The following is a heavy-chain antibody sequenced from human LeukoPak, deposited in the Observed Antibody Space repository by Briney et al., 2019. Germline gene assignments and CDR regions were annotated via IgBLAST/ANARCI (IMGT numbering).Heavy chain of an antibody. J-gene: IGHJ4*02. Sequence: PGGSLRLSCAASGFTFSSYGMHWVRQAPGKGLEWAAVISYDGSNKYYADSVKGRFTISRDNSKNTLYLQMNSLRAEDTAVYYCAKAYSNYVGDYWGQGTLVTVSS. CDR2: ISYDGSNK. CDR3: AKAYSNYVGDY. D-gene: IGHD4-11*01. V-gene: IGHV3-30*18. CDR1: GFTFSSYG.